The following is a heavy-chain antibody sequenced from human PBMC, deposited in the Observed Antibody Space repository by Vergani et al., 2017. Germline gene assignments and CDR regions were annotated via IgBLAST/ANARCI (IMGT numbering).Heavy chain of an antibody. J-gene: IGHJ5*02. CDR2: IYTSGST. V-gene: IGHV4-61*02. D-gene: IGHD2-2*01. CDR1: GGSISSGSYY. Sequence: QVQLEESGPGLVKPSQTLSLTCTVSGGSISSGSYYWSWIRQPAGKGLEWIGRIYTSGSTNYNPSLKSRVTTSVDTSKNQFSLKLSSVTAADTAVYYCAKRGGGYCSSTSCYWRWFDPWGQGTLVTVSS. CDR3: AKRGGGYCSSTSCYWRWFDP.